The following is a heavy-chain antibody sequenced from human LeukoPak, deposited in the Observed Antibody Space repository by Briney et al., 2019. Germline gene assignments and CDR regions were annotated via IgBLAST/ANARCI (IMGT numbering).Heavy chain of an antibody. CDR1: GGSISSYY. Sequence: PSETLSLTCTVSGGSISSYYWSWIRQPPGKGLEWIGYIYYSGSTNYNPSLKSRVTISVDTSKNQFSLKLSSVTAADTAVYYCARGMWGAFDIWGQGTMVTVSS. V-gene: IGHV4-59*08. CDR2: IYYSGST. CDR3: ARGMWGAFDI. J-gene: IGHJ3*02. D-gene: IGHD1-26*01.